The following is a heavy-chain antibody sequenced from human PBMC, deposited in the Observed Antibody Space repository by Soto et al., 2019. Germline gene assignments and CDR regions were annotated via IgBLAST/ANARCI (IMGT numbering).Heavy chain of an antibody. CDR2: ISPRAGST. CDR3: ERGGGTLAY. J-gene: IGHJ4*02. V-gene: IGHV1-46*01. Sequence: QVQLVQSGAEVKKPGASVKVSCKASGYTFITYALYWVRQAPGQGLAWIGIISPRAGSTTHAHNLQGRLTMTRDTSTGTLYMELSSLRSEDTAVYYCERGGGTLAYWGQGTLVTVSS. CDR1: GYTFITYA.